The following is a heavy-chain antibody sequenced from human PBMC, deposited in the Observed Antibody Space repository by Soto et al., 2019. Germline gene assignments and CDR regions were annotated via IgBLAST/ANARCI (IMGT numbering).Heavy chain of an antibody. CDR1: GGSISIYY. CDR3: ARGGVATTFDY. CDR2: IYSSGIT. D-gene: IGHD5-12*01. Sequence: SETLSLTCTVSGGSISIYYWNWIRQPAGRGLEWIGRIYSSGITNYNPSLKSRVTMSVDTSNNHISLKLRSVTAADTAVYYCARGGVATTFDYWGQGIVVTVSS. V-gene: IGHV4-4*07. J-gene: IGHJ4*02.